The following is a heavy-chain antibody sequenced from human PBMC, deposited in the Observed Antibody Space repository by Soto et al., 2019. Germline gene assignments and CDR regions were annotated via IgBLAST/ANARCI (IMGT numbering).Heavy chain of an antibody. Sequence: ASVKVSCEASGYTFKRYGISWVRQAPGQGLEWMGWISAYNGNTEYAQKLQGRFTMTTDTSTRTAYMELRSLRSDDTAIYYCARDEDWNYRLLLYAFDIWGQGTMVTVSS. V-gene: IGHV1-18*01. CDR2: ISAYNGNT. J-gene: IGHJ3*02. CDR1: GYTFKRYG. CDR3: ARDEDWNYRLLLYAFDI. D-gene: IGHD1-7*01.